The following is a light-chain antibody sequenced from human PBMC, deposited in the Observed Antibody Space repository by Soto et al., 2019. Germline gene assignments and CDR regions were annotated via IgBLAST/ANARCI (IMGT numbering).Light chain of an antibody. Sequence: QSALVQPPSVSGAPGQKVTISCTGSSSNIGAGYDLHWYQQLPGTAPKLLLYGNINRPSGVPDRFSGSKSGTSASLAITGLQAEDEADYYCQSYDTSLSAYVFGTGTKVTVL. CDR2: GNI. J-gene: IGLJ1*01. CDR3: QSYDTSLSAYV. V-gene: IGLV1-40*01. CDR1: SSNIGAGYD.